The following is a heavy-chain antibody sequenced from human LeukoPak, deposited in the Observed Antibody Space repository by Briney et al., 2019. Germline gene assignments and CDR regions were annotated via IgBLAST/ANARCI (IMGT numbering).Heavy chain of an antibody. V-gene: IGHV3-23*01. D-gene: IGHD6-6*01. CDR3: AKDRDTADRPRWFDA. Sequence: GASLRLSCAASGFTFSSYAMSWVRQAPGKGLEWVSNISDSGGSTYYADSVKGRFTISRDNSKNTLYLQMNSLRAEDTAVYYCAKDRDTADRPRWFDACVQGTLVTVSS. CDR1: GFTFSSYA. J-gene: IGHJ5*02. CDR2: ISDSGGST.